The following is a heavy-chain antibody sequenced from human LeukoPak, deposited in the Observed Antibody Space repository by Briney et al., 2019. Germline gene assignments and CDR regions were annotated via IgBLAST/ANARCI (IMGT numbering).Heavy chain of an antibody. CDR1: GFTFSSYS. Sequence: GGSLRLSCAASGFTFSSYSMNWVRQAPGKGLEWVSSISSSSSYIYYADSVKGRFTISRDNAKNSLYLQMNSLRAEDTAVYYCARDREGVVVAATFDYWGQGTLVTVSS. CDR2: ISSSSSYI. V-gene: IGHV3-21*01. CDR3: ARDREGVVVAATFDY. D-gene: IGHD2-15*01. J-gene: IGHJ4*02.